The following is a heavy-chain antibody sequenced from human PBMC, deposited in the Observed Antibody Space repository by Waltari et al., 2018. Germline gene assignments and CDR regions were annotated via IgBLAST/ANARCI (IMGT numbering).Heavy chain of an antibody. CDR3: ARDTVVTRSYYFDY. D-gene: IGHD2-15*01. CDR1: GGSFSGYY. Sequence: QVQLQQWGAGLLKPSETLSLTCAVYGGSFSGYYWSWIRQPPGKGLEWIGEINHSGSTNYNPSLKSRVTISVDTSKNQFSLKLSSVTAADTAVYYCARDTVVTRSYYFDYWGQGTLVTVSS. CDR2: INHSGST. J-gene: IGHJ4*02. V-gene: IGHV4-34*01.